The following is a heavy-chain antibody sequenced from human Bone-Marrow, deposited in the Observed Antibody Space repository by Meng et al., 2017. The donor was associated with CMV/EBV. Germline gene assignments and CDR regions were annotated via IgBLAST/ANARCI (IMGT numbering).Heavy chain of an antibody. V-gene: IGHV3-23*01. CDR3: AKDRVVYDFSYGMDV. CDR1: GFTFSSYA. J-gene: IGHJ6*02. Sequence: GDSLKISCAASGFTFSSYAMSWVRQAPGKGLEWVSAISGSGGRTTYDDSVKGRFSISRDNYKSTLYLKMKSLRAEDTAVYYCAKDRVVYDFSYGMDVWGQGTTVTVSS. CDR2: ISGSGGRT. D-gene: IGHD3-3*01.